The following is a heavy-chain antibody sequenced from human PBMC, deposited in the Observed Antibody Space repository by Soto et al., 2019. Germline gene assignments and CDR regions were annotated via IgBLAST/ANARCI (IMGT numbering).Heavy chain of an antibody. D-gene: IGHD1-1*01. CDR2: INSDGSST. V-gene: IGHV3-74*01. CDR3: AKDGRLGQFDY. CDR1: GFTLRGYW. Sequence: EVQLVESGGGLVQPGGSLRLSCAASGFTLRGYWMHWVRQAPGKGLLWVSRINSDGSSTSYADSVKGRFTISRDNAKNTLYLQMNSLRAEDTAVYYCAKDGRLGQFDYWGQGTLVTASS. J-gene: IGHJ4*02.